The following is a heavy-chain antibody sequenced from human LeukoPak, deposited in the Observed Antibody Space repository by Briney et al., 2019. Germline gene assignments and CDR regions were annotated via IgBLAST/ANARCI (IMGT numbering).Heavy chain of an antibody. V-gene: IGHV3-21*01. J-gene: IGHJ4*02. CDR3: ARGNTAMVRSYFDY. CDR2: ISSSTGYI. D-gene: IGHD5-18*01. CDR1: GFTFSYSS. Sequence: GGSLRLSCAASGFTFSYSSMNWVRQVPGKGLEWVSSISSSTGYIYYADSVKGRFTISRDNAKNSLYLQMNSLRAEDTAVYYCARGNTAMVRSYFDYWGLGTLVTVSS.